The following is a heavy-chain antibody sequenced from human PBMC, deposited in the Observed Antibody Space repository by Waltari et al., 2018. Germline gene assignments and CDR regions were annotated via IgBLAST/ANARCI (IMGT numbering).Heavy chain of an antibody. CDR1: GGSITSNRHY. J-gene: IGHJ3*01. V-gene: IGHV4-39*02. CDR3: ATYIGASIGTAAFDV. Sequence: QLQLQESGPGLGQPSETLSLPCNVSGGSITSNRHYWAWIRQPPGQGLEGIATVSYNGATYSSPSLKSRVTVSRDTSKNHLSLKLGSVIAADTAVYYCATYIGASIGTAAFDVWGQGTMVTVSS. D-gene: IGHD5-12*01. CDR2: VSYNGAT.